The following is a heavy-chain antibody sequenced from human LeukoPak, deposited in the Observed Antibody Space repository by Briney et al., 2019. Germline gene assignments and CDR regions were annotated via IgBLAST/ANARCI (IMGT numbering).Heavy chain of an antibody. V-gene: IGHV3-23*01. D-gene: IGHD2-2*01. CDR2: ISGSGGST. CDR1: GFTFSSYA. J-gene: IGHJ2*01. Sequence: PGGSLRLSCAASGFTFSSYAMSWVRQAPGKGLEWVSAISGSGGSTYYADSVKGRFTISRDNAKNSLYLQMNSLRAEDTAVYYCAKDPLGCSSTSCPEGWYFDLWGRGTLVTVSS. CDR3: AKDPLGCSSTSCPEGWYFDL.